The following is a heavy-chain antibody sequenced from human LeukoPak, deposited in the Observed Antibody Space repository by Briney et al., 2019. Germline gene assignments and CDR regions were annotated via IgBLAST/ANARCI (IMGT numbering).Heavy chain of an antibody. CDR2: IYSGGST. CDR3: ARGLYSSSSVDY. CDR1: GFTVSSNY. D-gene: IGHD6-13*01. Sequence: GGSLRLSCAASGFTVSSNYMSWVRQAPGKGLEWVSVIYSGGSTYYADSVKGRFTISRDNSKNTLYLQMNSLRAEDTAVYYCARGLYSSSSVDYWGQGTLVTVSS. V-gene: IGHV3-66*01. J-gene: IGHJ4*02.